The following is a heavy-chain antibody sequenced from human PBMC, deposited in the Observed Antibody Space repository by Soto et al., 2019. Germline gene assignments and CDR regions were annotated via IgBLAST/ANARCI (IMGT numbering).Heavy chain of an antibody. D-gene: IGHD1-26*01. CDR3: ARLVGATVSTFDY. V-gene: IGHV4-34*01. Sequence: SETLSLTCAVYGGSFSGYYWSWIRQPPGKGLEWIGEINHSGSTNYNPSLKSRVTISVDTSKNQFSLKLSSVTAADTAVYYCARLVGATVSTFDYWGQGTLVTVPS. CDR1: GGSFSGYY. J-gene: IGHJ4*02. CDR2: INHSGST.